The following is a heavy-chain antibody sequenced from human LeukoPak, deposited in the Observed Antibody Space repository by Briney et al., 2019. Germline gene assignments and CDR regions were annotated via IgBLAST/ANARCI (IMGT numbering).Heavy chain of an antibody. CDR3: ARELGCSSTSCYALSPDY. V-gene: IGHV4-38-2*02. CDR1: GYSISSGYY. CDR2: IYHSGST. Sequence: SETLSLTCAVSGYSISSGYYWGWIRQPPGKGQEWIGSIYHSGSTYYNPSLKSRVTISVDTSKNQFSLKLSSVTAADTAVYYCARELGCSSTSCYALSPDYWGQGTLVTVSS. J-gene: IGHJ4*02. D-gene: IGHD2-2*01.